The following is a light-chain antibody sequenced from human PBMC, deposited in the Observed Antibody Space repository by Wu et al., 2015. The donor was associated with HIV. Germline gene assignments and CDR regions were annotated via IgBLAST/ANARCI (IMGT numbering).Light chain of an antibody. CDR1: QSVSSGY. V-gene: IGKV3-20*01. CDR3: QQYGSSPLT. Sequence: IVMTQSPATLSVSPGKRATLSCRASQSVSSGYLDWYQQKPGQAPRLLIYGASSRATGIPDRFSGSGSGTDFTLTISRLEPEDFAVYYCQQYGSSPLTFGGGTKVEIK. J-gene: IGKJ4*01. CDR2: GAS.